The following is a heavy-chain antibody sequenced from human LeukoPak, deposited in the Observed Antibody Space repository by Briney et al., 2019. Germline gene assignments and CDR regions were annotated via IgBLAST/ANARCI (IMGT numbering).Heavy chain of an antibody. V-gene: IGHV3-30*04. D-gene: IGHD5-18*01. J-gene: IGHJ4*02. CDR2: ISYDGSNK. CDR3: AKDLSWGISCGYCFDY. CDR1: GFTFSSYA. Sequence: GGSLRLSCAASGFTFSSYAMHWVRQAPGKGLEWVAVISYDGSNKYYADSVKGRFTISRDNSKNTLYLQMNSLRAEDTAVYFCAKDLSWGISCGYCFDYWGQGTLVTVSS.